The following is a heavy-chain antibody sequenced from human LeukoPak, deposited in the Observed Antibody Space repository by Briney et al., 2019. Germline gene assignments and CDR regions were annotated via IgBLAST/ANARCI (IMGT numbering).Heavy chain of an antibody. D-gene: IGHD1-26*01. CDR2: ISGSGGST. Sequence: GGTLRLSCAVSGFTFNIYGMSWVRQAPGKGLEWVSAISGSGGSTNYADSVKGRFTISRDNSKNTLYLQMNSLSAEDAAVYYCAKEHQWEQLLYMDVWGKGTTVTISS. J-gene: IGHJ6*03. V-gene: IGHV3-23*01. CDR1: GFTFNIYG. CDR3: AKEHQWEQLLYMDV.